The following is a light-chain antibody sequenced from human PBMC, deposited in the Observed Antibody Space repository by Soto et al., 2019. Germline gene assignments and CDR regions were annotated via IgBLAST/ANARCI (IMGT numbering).Light chain of an antibody. CDR2: LAS. V-gene: IGKV3D-11*01. CDR3: QQYGRSPTWT. Sequence: EIVLTQSPATLSSFPGDRVTLSCRASQAVNTRLAWYQHKPGQAPRLLIYLASNRAAGVPARFSGSGSGTDFTLTISDVEPEDFAVYYCQQYGRSPTWTFGQGTKVDIK. CDR1: QAVNTR. J-gene: IGKJ1*01.